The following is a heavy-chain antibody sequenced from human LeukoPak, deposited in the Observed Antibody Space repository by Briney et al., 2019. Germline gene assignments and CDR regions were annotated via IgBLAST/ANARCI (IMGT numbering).Heavy chain of an antibody. CDR3: ASLGYSCGPTLYGMDV. V-gene: IGHV1-69*01. CDR1: GGTFSSYA. Sequence: SVKVSCKASGGTFSSYAISWVRQAPGQGLEWMGGIIPIFGTANYAQKFQGRVTITADESTSTAYMELSSLRSEDTAVYYCASLGYSCGPTLYGMDVWGKGTTVTVSS. CDR2: IIPIFGTA. D-gene: IGHD5-18*01. J-gene: IGHJ6*04.